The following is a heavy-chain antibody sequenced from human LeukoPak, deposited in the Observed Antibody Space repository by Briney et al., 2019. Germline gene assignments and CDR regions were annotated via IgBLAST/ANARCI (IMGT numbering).Heavy chain of an antibody. Sequence: SETLSLTCTVSGGSISSGGYYWSWIRQHPGKGLEWIGYIYYSGSTYYNPSLKSRVTISVDTSRNQFSLKLSSVTAADTAVYYCARAPPSSGWSGDYFDYWGQGTLVTVSS. CDR3: ARAPPSSGWSGDYFDY. CDR1: GGSISSGGYY. J-gene: IGHJ4*02. CDR2: IYYSGST. D-gene: IGHD6-19*01. V-gene: IGHV4-31*03.